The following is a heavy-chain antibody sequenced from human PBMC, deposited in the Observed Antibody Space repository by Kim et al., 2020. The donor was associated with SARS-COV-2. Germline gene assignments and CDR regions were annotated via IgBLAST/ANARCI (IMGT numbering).Heavy chain of an antibody. J-gene: IGHJ4*02. Sequence: GGSLRLSCAVSGLPFGGYELNWVRQAPGKGPEWIAYISGSSSTIYYADSVKGRFTISRDNTKNSLYLQMNSLRADDTAVYYCLARQYANGFDHWGPGTLVTVPS. CDR1: GLPFGGYE. V-gene: IGHV3-48*03. CDR2: ISGSSSTI. D-gene: IGHD2-8*01. CDR3: LARQYANGFDH.